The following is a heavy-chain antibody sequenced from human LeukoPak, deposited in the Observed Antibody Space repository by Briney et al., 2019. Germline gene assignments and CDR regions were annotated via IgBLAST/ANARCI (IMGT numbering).Heavy chain of an antibody. Sequence: PSETLSLTCTVSGGSISSYYWSWIRQPPGKGLEWIGYIYYSGSTNYNPSLKSRVTISVDTSKNQFSLKLSSVTAADTAVYYCARVGNGGWYAYYYYYGMDVWGQGTTVTVSS. CDR3: ARVGNGGWYAYYYYYGMDV. J-gene: IGHJ6*02. V-gene: IGHV4-59*08. D-gene: IGHD6-19*01. CDR2: IYYSGST. CDR1: GGSISSYY.